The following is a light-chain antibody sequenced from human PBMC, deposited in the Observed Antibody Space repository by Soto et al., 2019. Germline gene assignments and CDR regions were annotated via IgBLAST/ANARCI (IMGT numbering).Light chain of an antibody. CDR3: QHYNSFSRT. V-gene: IGKV1-5*03. CDR2: KAS. J-gene: IGKJ1*01. CDR1: QTISGW. Sequence: DIQMTQSPSTLSGSVGDRVTITCRASQTISGWLAWYHQKPGKAPKLLIYKASTLKSGVPSRFSGSGSGTDFTLTITRLQPDDFATYYCQHYNSFSRTFGQGTKVDIK.